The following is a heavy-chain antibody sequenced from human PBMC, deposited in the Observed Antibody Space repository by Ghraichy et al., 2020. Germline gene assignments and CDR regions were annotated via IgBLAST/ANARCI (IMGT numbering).Heavy chain of an antibody. CDR1: GFTFTRYA. Sequence: SCAASGFTFTRYAMSWVRQAPGKGLEWVSAISGGGDSTNYADSVKCRFTISRDNSRNTLYLGMNSLRVEDTATYYCAKKKDSSGYFNEWGQGTLVTVSS. D-gene: IGHD3-22*01. V-gene: IGHV3-23*01. CDR2: ISGGGDST. J-gene: IGHJ4*02. CDR3: AKKKDSSGYFNE.